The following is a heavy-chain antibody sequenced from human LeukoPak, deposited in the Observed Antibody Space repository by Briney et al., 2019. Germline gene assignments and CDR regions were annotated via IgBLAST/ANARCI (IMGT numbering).Heavy chain of an antibody. CDR1: GYAFNTNW. CDR3: ARQRGTSKTYFFDGLDV. CDR2: IYPGDSGA. D-gene: IGHD1-7*01. Sequence: GESLKISCKGSGYAFNTNWIGWVRQQPGKGLEWMGIIYPGDSGARYSPSFQGQVTISADQSISTAYLQWSSLKASDTAIYYCARQRGTSKTYFFDGLDVWGQGTTVTVSS. J-gene: IGHJ6*02. V-gene: IGHV5-51*01.